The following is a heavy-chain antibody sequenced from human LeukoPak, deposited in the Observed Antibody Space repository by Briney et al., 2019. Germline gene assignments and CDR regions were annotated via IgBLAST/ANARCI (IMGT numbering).Heavy chain of an antibody. Sequence: PSETLSLTCAVYGGSFSGYYWSWIRQPPGKGLEWIGEINHSGGTKYTPSLKSRVTISVDTSKNQFSLKLSSVTAADTAMYYCARVKDPGGYYYYYYMDVWGKGTTVTVSS. D-gene: IGHD3-16*01. J-gene: IGHJ6*03. V-gene: IGHV4-34*01. CDR3: ARVKDPGGYYYYYYMDV. CDR1: GGSFSGYY. CDR2: INHSGGT.